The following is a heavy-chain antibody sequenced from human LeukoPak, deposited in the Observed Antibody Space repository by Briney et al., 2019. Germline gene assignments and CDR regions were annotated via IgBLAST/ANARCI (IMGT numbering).Heavy chain of an antibody. D-gene: IGHD6-6*01. CDR2: IYYTGST. Sequence: SETLSLTCSVSGGSISSLYWSWIRQPPGKGLEWIGYIYYTGSTNYIPSLKSRVTMFVDMSKNQFSLRLSSVTAADTAVYYCARHRAYSSSSPFDYWGQGTLVTVSS. CDR1: GGSISSLY. J-gene: IGHJ4*02. V-gene: IGHV4-59*08. CDR3: ARHRAYSSSSPFDY.